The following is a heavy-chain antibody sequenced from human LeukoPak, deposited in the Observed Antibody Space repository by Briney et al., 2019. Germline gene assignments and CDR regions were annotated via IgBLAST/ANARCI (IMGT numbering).Heavy chain of an antibody. J-gene: IGHJ3*02. CDR3: TRVGGYSPSSTGGNAFDI. Sequence: GASVKVSCKTSGYTFTSYGLTWVRQAPGQGLEWVGWLSPYSGNTNYAQKVQGRVIMTTDTSTSTAYMELRSLTSDDKAIYFCTRVGGYSPSSTGGNAFDIWGQGTMVTVSS. CDR2: LSPYSGNT. D-gene: IGHD6-6*01. CDR1: GYTFTSYG. V-gene: IGHV1-18*01.